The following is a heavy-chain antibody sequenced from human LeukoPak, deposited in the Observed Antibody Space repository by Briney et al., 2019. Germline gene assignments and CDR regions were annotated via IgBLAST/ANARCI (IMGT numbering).Heavy chain of an antibody. CDR1: GGSISNLDYY. D-gene: IGHD2-2*01. Sequence: SQTLSLTCTVSGGSISNLDYYWTWIRQPAGKRLEWIGRIYTSGGTNYNPSLKSRVTMSVDKSKNQISLNLASLTAADAALYYCAGRDSSSGTFDVWGPGTFVTVSS. V-gene: IGHV4-61*02. J-gene: IGHJ3*01. CDR2: IYTSGGT. CDR3: AGRDSSSGTFDV.